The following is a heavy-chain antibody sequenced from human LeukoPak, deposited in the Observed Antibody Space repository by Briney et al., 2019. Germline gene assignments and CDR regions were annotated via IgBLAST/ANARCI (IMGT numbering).Heavy chain of an antibody. J-gene: IGHJ6*02. CDR2: VYYSGRT. CDR3: ARTFSESYYYYGMDV. V-gene: IGHV4-59*01. D-gene: IGHD1-26*01. Sequence: SETLSLTCTVSGGSISSYYWSWIRQPPGKGLEWIGYVYYSGRTNYNPSLKSRVTISVDTSKNQFSLKLSSVTAADTAVYYCARTFSESYYYYGMDVWGQGTTVAVSS. CDR1: GGSISSYY.